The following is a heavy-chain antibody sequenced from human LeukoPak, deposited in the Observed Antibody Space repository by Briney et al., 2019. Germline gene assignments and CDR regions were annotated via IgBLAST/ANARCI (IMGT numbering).Heavy chain of an antibody. V-gene: IGHV3-21*01. CDR2: ISNSSSNI. J-gene: IGHJ5*02. CDR3: ARDLRYYYGAGNVLYNWFDP. CDR1: GCTFSSYS. D-gene: IGHD3-10*01. Sequence: GESLTLSCAASGCTFSSYSLNWIRQPPGKGLEWISSISNSSSNIYYAASKKGRFTISRDNAKNSLYLQMNSLRAEDTAVYYCARDLRYYYGAGNVLYNWFDPWGQGTLVTVSS.